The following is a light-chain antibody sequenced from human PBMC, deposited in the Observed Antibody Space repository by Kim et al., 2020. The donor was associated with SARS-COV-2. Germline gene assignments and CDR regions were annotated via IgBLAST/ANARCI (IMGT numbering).Light chain of an antibody. CDR3: VQQNDRPRT. J-gene: IGKJ1*01. V-gene: IGKV1-17*01. Sequence: ASDGERVTLTCRASQTVRNDLGWYQQKPGKAPRCLIYGAAILHSGFPSSFSGSGSGTEFTLTISSLQPEDFATYFCVQQNDRPRTFGQGTKVDIK. CDR2: GAA. CDR1: QTVRND.